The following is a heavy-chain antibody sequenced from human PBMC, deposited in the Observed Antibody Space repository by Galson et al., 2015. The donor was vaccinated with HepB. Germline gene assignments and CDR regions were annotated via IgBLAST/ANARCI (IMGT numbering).Heavy chain of an antibody. CDR2: TYYRSNWYK. CDR3: ARGIAAAGHALDI. CDR1: GDRVSGNSAV. D-gene: IGHD6-13*01. V-gene: IGHV6-1*01. J-gene: IGHJ3*02. Sequence: CAISGDRVSGNSAVWSRIRRSPSRGREGLGRTYYRSNWYKDNTVSVKGRITINPDTSKNQLSLHLNSVTPDDATVYYCARGIAAAGHALDIWGQGTMVTVSS.